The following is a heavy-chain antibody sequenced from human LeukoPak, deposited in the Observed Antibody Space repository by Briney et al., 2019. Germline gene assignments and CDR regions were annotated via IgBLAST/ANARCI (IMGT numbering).Heavy chain of an antibody. V-gene: IGHV3-48*01. J-gene: IGHJ6*03. CDR3: AKDGVQYYDFWSGYYIRYYYYYYMDA. CDR2: IRGSSSAM. Sequence: GGSLRLSCAASGYSFSEHSMNWVRQAPGKGLEWVSNIRGSSSAMNYADSVKGRFTISRDNSKNTLYLQMNSLRAEDTAVYYCAKDGVQYYDFWSGYYIRYYYYYYMDAWGKGTTVTVSS. D-gene: IGHD3-3*01. CDR1: GYSFSEHS.